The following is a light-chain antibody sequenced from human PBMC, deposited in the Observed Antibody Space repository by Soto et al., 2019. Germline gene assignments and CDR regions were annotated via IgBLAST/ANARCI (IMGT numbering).Light chain of an antibody. CDR3: SSFAGSDNVV. CDR2: EVS. V-gene: IGLV2-8*01. CDR1: SSDVGGYNY. J-gene: IGLJ2*01. Sequence: QSALTQLPSASGSPGQSVTISCTGTSSDVGGYNYVSWFQQHPGKAPKLMIYEVSKRPSGVPGRFSGSKSGNTASLTVSGLQAEDEADYYCSSFAGSDNVVFGGGTQLTVL.